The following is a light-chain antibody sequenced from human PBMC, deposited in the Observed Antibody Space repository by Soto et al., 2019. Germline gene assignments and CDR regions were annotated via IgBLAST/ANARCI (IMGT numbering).Light chain of an antibody. CDR1: SSDVGGYNY. CDR2: EVS. Sequence: QSALTQPPSASGSPGQSVTISCTGTSSDVGGYNYVSWYQQHPGKVPKLMIYEVSKRPSGVPDRFSGSKSGNTASLTVSGLQAEDEADYFCSSYAGSNAVFGGGTKLTVL. V-gene: IGLV2-8*01. CDR3: SSYAGSNAV. J-gene: IGLJ2*01.